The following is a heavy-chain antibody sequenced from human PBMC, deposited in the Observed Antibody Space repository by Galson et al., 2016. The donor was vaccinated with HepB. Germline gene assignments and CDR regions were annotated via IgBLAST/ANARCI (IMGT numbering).Heavy chain of an antibody. Sequence: SLRLSCAASGFTFSSYAMSWVRQAPGKGLEWVSVISGSGASTYYADSVKGRFTISRDNSKNTLYLQMNSLRVEDTAVYYCAKSSRGYCVGGSCQWFYFDSWGHGTLVTVPS. V-gene: IGHV3-23*01. J-gene: IGHJ4*01. CDR3: AKSSRGYCVGGSCQWFYFDS. D-gene: IGHD2-15*01. CDR2: ISGSGAST. CDR1: GFTFSSYA.